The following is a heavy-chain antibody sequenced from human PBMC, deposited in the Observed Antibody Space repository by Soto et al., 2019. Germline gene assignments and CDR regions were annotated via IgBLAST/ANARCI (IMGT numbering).Heavy chain of an antibody. CDR1: GFTFSSYS. CDR2: ISSSSSYI. D-gene: IGHD3-22*01. J-gene: IGHJ4*02. Sequence: GGSLRLSCAASGFTFSSYSMNWVRQAPGKGLEWVSSISSSSSYIYYADSVKGRFTISRDNAKNSLYLQMNSLRAEDTAVYYCARGPGYYDSSGYYDYWGQGTLVTVSS. CDR3: ARGPGYYDSSGYYDY. V-gene: IGHV3-21*01.